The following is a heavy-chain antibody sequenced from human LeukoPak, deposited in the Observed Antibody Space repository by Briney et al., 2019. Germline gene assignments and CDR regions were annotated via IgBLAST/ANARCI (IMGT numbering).Heavy chain of an antibody. CDR3: GLSVVVPAASLDY. CDR2: INSDGSST. D-gene: IGHD2-2*01. V-gene: IGHV3-74*01. J-gene: IGHJ4*02. Sequence: PGRSLRLSCAASGFTFSSYWMHWVRQVPGKGLVWVSRINSDGSSTSYADSVKGRFTISRDNAKNTLYLQMNSLRAEDTAVYYCGLSVVVPAASLDYWGQGTLVTVSS. CDR1: GFTFSSYW.